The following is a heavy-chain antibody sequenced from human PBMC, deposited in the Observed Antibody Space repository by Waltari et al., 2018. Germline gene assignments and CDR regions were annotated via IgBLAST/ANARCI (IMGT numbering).Heavy chain of an antibody. CDR3: ARENYYGSGTYPMDV. Sequence: EVQLVESGGGLVQPGGSLRLSCAASEFTFSSYRMNWVRQAPGKGLEWVSYNSSSSTTIYYADSVKGRFTISRDNAKNSLYLQMNSLRDEDTAVYYCARENYYGSGTYPMDVWGKGTTVTVSS. J-gene: IGHJ6*04. D-gene: IGHD3-10*01. CDR1: EFTFSSYR. CDR2: NSSSSTTI. V-gene: IGHV3-48*02.